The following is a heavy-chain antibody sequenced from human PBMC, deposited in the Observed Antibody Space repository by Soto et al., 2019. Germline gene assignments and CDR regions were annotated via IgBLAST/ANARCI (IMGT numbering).Heavy chain of an antibody. D-gene: IGHD2-8*01. J-gene: IGHJ6*02. V-gene: IGHV4-31*03. CDR2: IYYSGST. CDR1: GGSISSGGYY. Sequence: TLSLTCTVSGGSISSGGYYWSWIRQHPGKGLEWIGYIYYSGSTYYNPSLKSRVTISVDTSKNQFSLKLSSVTAADTAVYYCASENVSRGIYGMDVWGQGTTVTVSS. CDR3: ASENVSRGIYGMDV.